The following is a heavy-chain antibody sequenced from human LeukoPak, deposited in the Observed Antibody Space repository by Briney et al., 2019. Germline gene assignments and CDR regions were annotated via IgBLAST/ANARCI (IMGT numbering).Heavy chain of an antibody. D-gene: IGHD2-2*01. J-gene: IGHJ4*02. CDR3: AHGSMYQLDY. CDR2: IYSGGST. CDR1: GFTVSSNY. Sequence: PGGSLRLSCAASGFTVSSNYMSWVRQAPGKGLEWVSIIYSGGSTFYADSVKGRFTISRDNSKNTLYLQMNSLRAEDTAVYYCAHGSMYQLDYWGQGTLVTVSS. V-gene: IGHV3-53*01.